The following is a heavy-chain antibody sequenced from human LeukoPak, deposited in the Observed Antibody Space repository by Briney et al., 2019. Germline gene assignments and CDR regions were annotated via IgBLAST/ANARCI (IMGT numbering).Heavy chain of an antibody. CDR2: IYPGDSDT. V-gene: IGHV5-51*01. Sequence: WASVKVSCKASGYTFTSYWIGWVRQMPGKGLEWMGIIYPGDSDTRYSPSFQGQVTISADKSISTAYLQWSSLEASDTAMYYCARHLPYSSSPFDYWGQGTLVTVSS. J-gene: IGHJ4*02. D-gene: IGHD6-6*01. CDR3: ARHLPYSSSPFDY. CDR1: GYTFTSYW.